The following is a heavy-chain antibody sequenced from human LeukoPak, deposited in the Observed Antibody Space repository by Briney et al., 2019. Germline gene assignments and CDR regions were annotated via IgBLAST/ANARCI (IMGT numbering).Heavy chain of an antibody. CDR3: ARDKSSAAFDI. J-gene: IGHJ3*02. D-gene: IGHD6-6*01. Sequence: KPSETLSLTCTVSGYSISSGYYWGWIRQPPGQGLEWIGSIYHSGSTYYNPSLKSRVTISVDTSKNQFSLKLSSVTAADTAVYYCARDKSSAAFDIWGQGTMVTVSS. V-gene: IGHV4-38-2*02. CDR1: GYSISSGYY. CDR2: IYHSGST.